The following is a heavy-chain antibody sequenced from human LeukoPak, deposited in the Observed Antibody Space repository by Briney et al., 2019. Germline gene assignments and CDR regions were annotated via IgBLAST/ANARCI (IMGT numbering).Heavy chain of an antibody. CDR1: GFTFSSYA. CDR2: ISGSGGTT. CDR3: AKVKGGSSWQYYFDY. Sequence: GGSLRLSCAASGFTFSSYAMGWVRQAPGRGLEWVSAISGSGGTTYYADSVKGRSTISRDNSKNTLYLQMNTLRAEDTALYYCAKVKGGSSWQYYFDYWGQGTLVTVSS. J-gene: IGHJ4*02. D-gene: IGHD6-13*01. V-gene: IGHV3-23*01.